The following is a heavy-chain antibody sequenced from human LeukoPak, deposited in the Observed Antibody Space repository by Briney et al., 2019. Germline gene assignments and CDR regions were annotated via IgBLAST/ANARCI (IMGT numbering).Heavy chain of an antibody. V-gene: IGHV4-59*08. Sequence: PSETLSLTCTVSGGSISSYYWSWIRQPPGKGLEWIGYIYYSGSTNYNPSLKSRVTISVDTSKNQFSLKPSSVTAADTAVYYCARSMVRGEFDYWGQGTLVTVSS. D-gene: IGHD3-10*01. CDR3: ARSMVRGEFDY. CDR2: IYYSGST. J-gene: IGHJ4*02. CDR1: GGSISSYY.